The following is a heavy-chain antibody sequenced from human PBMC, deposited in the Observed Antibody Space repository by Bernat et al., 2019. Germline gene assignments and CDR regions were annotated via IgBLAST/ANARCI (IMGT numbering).Heavy chain of an antibody. D-gene: IGHD2-15*01. CDR1: GFTFSDHY. J-gene: IGHJ3*01. CDR3: ARVLGVAATSAFDV. CDR2: ITNKANRYTT. Sequence: EVQLVESGGGLVQPGGSLSLSCAASGFTFSDHYMDWVRQAPGKGLEWIGHITNKANRYTTQYAASVKGRFTISRDDSRNSVYLQMNSLKTEDTAVYYCARVLGVAATSAFDVWGQGTTVTVSS. V-gene: IGHV3-72*01.